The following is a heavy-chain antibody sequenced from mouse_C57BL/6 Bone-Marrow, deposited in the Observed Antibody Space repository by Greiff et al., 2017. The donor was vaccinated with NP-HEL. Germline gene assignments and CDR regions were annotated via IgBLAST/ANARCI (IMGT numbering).Heavy chain of an antibody. CDR1: GYTFTDYY. CDR3: GWGIFAWFAY. V-gene: IGHV1-76*01. Sequence: VQLQQSGAELVRPGASVKLSCKASGYTFTDYYINWVKQRPGQGLEWIARIYPGSGNTYYNEKFKGKATLTAEKSSSTAYMQLSSLTSEDSAVYFCGWGIFAWFAYWGQGTLVTVSA. J-gene: IGHJ3*01. CDR2: IYPGSGNT. D-gene: IGHD1-1*02.